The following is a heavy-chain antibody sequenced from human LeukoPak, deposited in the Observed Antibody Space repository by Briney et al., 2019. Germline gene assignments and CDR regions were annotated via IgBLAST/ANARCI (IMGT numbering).Heavy chain of an antibody. CDR2: IYPGDSDT. V-gene: IGHV5-51*01. CDR3: ARGLREYYYDSSGYYRDAFDI. CDR1: GYSFTSYW. J-gene: IGHJ3*02. D-gene: IGHD3-22*01. Sequence: GESLKISCNGSGYSFTSYWIGWVRQMPGKGLEWMGIIYPGDSDTRYSPSFQGQVTISADKSISTAYLQWSSLKASDTAMYCCARGLREYYYDSSGYYRDAFDIWGQGTMVTVSS.